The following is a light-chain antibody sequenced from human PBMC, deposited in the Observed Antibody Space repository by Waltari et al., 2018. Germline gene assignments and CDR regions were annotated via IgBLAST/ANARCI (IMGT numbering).Light chain of an antibody. CDR3: SAWDDSLNDPVV. J-gene: IGLJ2*01. CDR2: INN. CDR1: SSNIGNSV. V-gene: IGLV1-44*01. Sequence: QSVLTQPPSASGTAGQRVTISCSGSSSNIGNSVVSWYQQLPGTAPKLLIPINNQRPSGVPDRFSASKSGTSASLAISGLQSADEAHYYCSAWDDSLNDPVVFGGGTKLTVL.